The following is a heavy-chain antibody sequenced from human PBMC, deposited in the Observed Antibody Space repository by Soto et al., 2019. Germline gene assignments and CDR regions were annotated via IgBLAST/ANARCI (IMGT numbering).Heavy chain of an antibody. V-gene: IGHV4-59*01. CDR3: ARQMRGATISIYYYGMDV. J-gene: IGHJ6*02. CDR2: IYYSGST. CDR1: GGSISSYY. D-gene: IGHD1-26*01. Sequence: QVQLQESGPGLVKPSETLSLTCTVSGGSISSYYWSWIRQPPGKGLEWIGYIYYSGSTNYSPSLKGRVTISVDTSKNQFSLKLSSVTAADTAVYYCARQMRGATISIYYYGMDVSGQGITV.